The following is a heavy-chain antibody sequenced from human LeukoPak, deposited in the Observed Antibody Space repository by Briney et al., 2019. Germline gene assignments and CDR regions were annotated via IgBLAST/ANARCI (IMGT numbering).Heavy chain of an antibody. V-gene: IGHV1-2*02. J-gene: IGHJ6*02. CDR2: INPNSGGT. CDR3: ARDWVAAGPGEQSDGMDV. Sequence: ASVKVSCKASGYTFTGYYMNWVRQAPGEGLEWMGWINPNSGGTNHAQKFQGRVTMTRDTSISTAYMELSRLRSDDTAVYYCARDWVAAGPGEQSDGMDVWGQGTPVTVSS. CDR1: GYTFTGYY. D-gene: IGHD3-10*01.